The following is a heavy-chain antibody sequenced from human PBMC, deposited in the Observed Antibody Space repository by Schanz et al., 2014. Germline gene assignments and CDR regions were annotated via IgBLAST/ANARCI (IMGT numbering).Heavy chain of an antibody. Sequence: EVQLVESGGGLVQPGGSLRLSCAASGFTFSTYWMSWVRQAPGKGLEWVANIKQDESERSYVDSVKGRFTISRDNSKNTLYVQMNSLRPEDTAVYYCAKAQEGRDSAGSHLFDYWGQGNLVTVSS. J-gene: IGHJ4*02. CDR1: GFTFSTYW. D-gene: IGHD2-21*02. V-gene: IGHV3-7*01. CDR3: AKAQEGRDSAGSHLFDY. CDR2: IKQDESER.